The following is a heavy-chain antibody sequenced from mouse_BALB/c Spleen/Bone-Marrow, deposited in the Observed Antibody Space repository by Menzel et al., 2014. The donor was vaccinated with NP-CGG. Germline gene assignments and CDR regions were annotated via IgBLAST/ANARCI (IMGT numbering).Heavy chain of an antibody. CDR1: GFAFSSYD. CDR2: ISSGGSYT. Sequence: EVQRVESGGGLVKPGGSLKLSCAASGFAFSSYDMSWVRQTPEKRLEWVATISSGGSYTYYPDSVKGRFTISRDNARNTLYLQMSSLRSEDTALYYCVRRVQLDYWGQVTTLTVSS. CDR3: VRRVQLDY. J-gene: IGHJ2*01. V-gene: IGHV5-9*02.